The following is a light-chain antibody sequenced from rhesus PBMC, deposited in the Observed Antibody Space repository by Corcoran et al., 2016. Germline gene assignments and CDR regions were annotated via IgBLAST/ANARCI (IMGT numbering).Light chain of an antibody. V-gene: IGKV1-28*02. CDR3: QQYKRFPPWT. CDR1: QGISSS. J-gene: IGKJ1*01. CDR2: DAT. Sequence: DIQMTQSPSSLSASVGDTVTITCRASQGISSSLNWFQQKPGKARKLLRYDATTLQSGVPSRFSDSGSWTDCTLNIRRMTPGDFATYYCQQYKRFPPWTFGQGTTVEIK.